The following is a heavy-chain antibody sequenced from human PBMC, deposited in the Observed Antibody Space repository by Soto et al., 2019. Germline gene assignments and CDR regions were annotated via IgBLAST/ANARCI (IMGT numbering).Heavy chain of an antibody. D-gene: IGHD5-18*01. Sequence: PSETLSLTCAVSGGSISSGGYSWSWIRQPRGKGLEWIGYIYHSGSTYYNPSLKSRVTISVDTSKNQFSLKLSSVTAADTAVYYCARGIQLWPITYYFDYWGQGTLVTVSS. V-gene: IGHV4-30-2*01. CDR1: GGSISSGGYS. J-gene: IGHJ4*02. CDR2: IYHSGST. CDR3: ARGIQLWPITYYFDY.